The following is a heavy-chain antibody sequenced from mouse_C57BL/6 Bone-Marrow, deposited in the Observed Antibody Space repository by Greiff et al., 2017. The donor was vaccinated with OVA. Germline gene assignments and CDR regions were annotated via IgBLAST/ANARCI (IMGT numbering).Heavy chain of an antibody. CDR1: GYTFTDYE. CDR2: IDPETGGT. J-gene: IGHJ3*01. CDR3: TRGGAYYGNYWFAY. Sequence: VQLVESGAELVRPGASVTLSCKASGYTFTDYEMHWVKQTPVHGLEWIGAIDPETGGTAYNQKFKGKAILTADKSSSTAYMELRSLTSEDSAVYYCTRGGAYYGNYWFAYWGQGTLVTVSA. V-gene: IGHV1-15*01. D-gene: IGHD2-10*01.